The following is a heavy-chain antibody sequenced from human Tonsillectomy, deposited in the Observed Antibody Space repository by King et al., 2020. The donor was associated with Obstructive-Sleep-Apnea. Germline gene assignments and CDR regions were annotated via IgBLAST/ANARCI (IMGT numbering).Heavy chain of an antibody. V-gene: IGHV3-30*04. CDR1: GFTFSTYA. Sequence: VQLVESGGGVVQPGRSLRLSCAASGFTFSTYAMHWVRQAPGKGLEWVAVISYDGSDKDYAESVKGRFSISRDNSKNTLYLQMNSLRPEDTAVYYCAGGSVDSSSWYNPFDIWGQGTMVTVSS. CDR3: AGGSVDSSSWYNPFDI. J-gene: IGHJ3*02. CDR2: ISYDGSDK. D-gene: IGHD6-13*01.